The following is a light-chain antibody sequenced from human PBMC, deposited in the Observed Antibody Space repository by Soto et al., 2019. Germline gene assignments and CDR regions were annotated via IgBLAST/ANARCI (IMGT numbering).Light chain of an antibody. Sequence: IGLKPSPSPPSLSPGERATLPCRASQGVSSSYLAWYQQKPGQAPRLLIYGASSRATGIPDRFSGSGSGTDFTLTISRLEPEDFAVYYCQQYGSSPLTFGGGTKVEIK. CDR2: GAS. CDR3: QQYGSSPLT. CDR1: QGVSSSY. J-gene: IGKJ4*01. V-gene: IGKV3-20*01.